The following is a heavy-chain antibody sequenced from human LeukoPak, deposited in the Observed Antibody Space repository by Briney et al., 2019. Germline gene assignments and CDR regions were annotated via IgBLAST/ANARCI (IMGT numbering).Heavy chain of an antibody. D-gene: IGHD4-23*01. V-gene: IGHV3-23*01. J-gene: IGHJ4*02. Sequence: PGGSLRLSCAASGFTFSSYAMSWVRQAPGKGLEWVSAISGSGGSTYYADSVKGRFTISRDNSKNTLYLQMNSLRAEDTAVYYCAKDPLDGGNSGEHYFDYWCQGTLVTVSS. CDR2: ISGSGGST. CDR1: GFTFSSYA. CDR3: AKDPLDGGNSGEHYFDY.